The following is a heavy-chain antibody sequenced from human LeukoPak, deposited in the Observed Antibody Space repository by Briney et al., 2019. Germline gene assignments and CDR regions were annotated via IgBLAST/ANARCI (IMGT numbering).Heavy chain of an antibody. CDR2: LSGSGTNT. J-gene: IGHJ4*02. CDR3: AKDRWGAVASFDY. V-gene: IGHV3-23*01. D-gene: IGHD6-19*01. Sequence: GGSLRLSCAASGFTFSSYAMSWVRQAPGKGPEWVSGLSGSGTNTYYADSVKGRFTISRDNSMSTLDLQMNSLGTEDTAVYYCAKDRWGAVASFDYWGQGTLVTVSS. CDR1: GFTFSSYA.